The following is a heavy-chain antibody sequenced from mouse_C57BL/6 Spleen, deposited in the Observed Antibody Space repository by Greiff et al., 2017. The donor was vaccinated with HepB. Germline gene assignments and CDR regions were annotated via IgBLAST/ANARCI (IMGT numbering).Heavy chain of an antibody. CDR1: GYTFTSYW. J-gene: IGHJ4*01. V-gene: IGHV1-64*01. Sequence: QVQLQQPGAELVKPGASVKLSCKASGYTFTSYWMHWVKQRPGQGLEWIGMIHPNSGSTNYNEKFKSKATLTVDKSSSTAYMQRIRLTSEDSAVYYCARGGYDYYAMDYWGQGTSVTVSS. CDR2: IHPNSGST. D-gene: IGHD3-1*01. CDR3: ARGGYDYYAMDY.